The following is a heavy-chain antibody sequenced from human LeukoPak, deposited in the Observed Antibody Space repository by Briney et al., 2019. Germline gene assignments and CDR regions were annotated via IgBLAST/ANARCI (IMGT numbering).Heavy chain of an antibody. CDR1: GGSISSSSYY. D-gene: IGHD3-22*01. Sequence: SETLSLTCIVSGGSISSSSYYWGWIRQPPGKGLEWIGSIYNSGNTYYNPSLKSRVTISVDTSKNQFSLKLSSVTAADTAVYYCARERYYYDSTSEGNYWGQGTLVTVSS. CDR2: IYNSGNT. J-gene: IGHJ4*02. CDR3: ARERYYYDSTSEGNY. V-gene: IGHV4-39*01.